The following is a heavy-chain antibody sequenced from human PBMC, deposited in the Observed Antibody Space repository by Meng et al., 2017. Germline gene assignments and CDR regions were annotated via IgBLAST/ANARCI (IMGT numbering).Heavy chain of an antibody. CDR2: ISAYNGNT. V-gene: IGHV1-18*01. D-gene: IGHD6-19*01. CDR1: GYNCHRDG. CDR3: ARGGIAVAIDY. Sequence: QGQSGEVGEEVKEPVAQWMASCKASGYNCHRDGISWVRKAPGQGLEWMGWISAYNGNTNCAQKLQGRVNMTTDTSTSTASMELRSLRSDDTAVYYCARGGIAVAIDYWGQGTLVTVSS. J-gene: IGHJ4*02.